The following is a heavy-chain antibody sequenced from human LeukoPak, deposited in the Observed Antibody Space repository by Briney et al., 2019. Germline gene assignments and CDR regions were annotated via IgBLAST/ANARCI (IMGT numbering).Heavy chain of an antibody. Sequence: GSSVKVSCKASGGTFSSYAISWVRQAPGQGLEWMGRIIPILGIANYAQKFQGRVTITADKSTSTAYMELSSLRSEDTAVYYCAISKGPSKTGYFDYWGQGTLVTVSS. CDR3: AISKGPSKTGYFDY. J-gene: IGHJ4*02. CDR2: IIPILGIA. D-gene: IGHD2-2*01. CDR1: GGTFSSYA. V-gene: IGHV1-69*04.